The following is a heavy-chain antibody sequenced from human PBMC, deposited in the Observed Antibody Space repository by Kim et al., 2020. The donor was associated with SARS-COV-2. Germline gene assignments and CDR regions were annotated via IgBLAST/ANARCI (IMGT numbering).Heavy chain of an antibody. J-gene: IGHJ4*02. D-gene: IGHD1-26*01. CDR3: AKWENGFY. V-gene: IGHV3-53*01. CDR2: GGGT. Sequence: GGGTSYADSVKGRFTVSSDKSKNTLSLQMDSVRVEDTAVYYCAKWENGFYWGQGTLVSVSS.